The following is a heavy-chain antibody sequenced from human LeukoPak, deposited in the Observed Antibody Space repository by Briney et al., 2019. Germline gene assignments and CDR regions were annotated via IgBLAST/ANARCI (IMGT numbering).Heavy chain of an antibody. CDR2: IYHSGST. D-gene: IGHD2-2*02. Sequence: SETLSLTCTVSGYSISSGYYWGWIRQPPGKGLEWIGSIYHSGSTYYNPSLKSRVTISVDTSKNQFSLKLSSVTAADTAVYYCARDPGYIVVVPAAIFSRGRLGWFDPWGQGTLVTVSS. CDR3: ARDPGYIVVVPAAIFSRGRLGWFDP. J-gene: IGHJ5*02. CDR1: GYSISSGYY. V-gene: IGHV4-38-2*02.